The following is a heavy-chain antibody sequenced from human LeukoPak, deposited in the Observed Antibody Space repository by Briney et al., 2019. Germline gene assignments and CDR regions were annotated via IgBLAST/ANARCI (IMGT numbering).Heavy chain of an antibody. CDR1: GFTFSSYA. Sequence: GGSLRFSCAASGFTFSSYAMSWARQAPGKGLEWVSAISGSGGSTYYADSVKGRFTISRDNSKNTLYLQMNSLRAEDTAVYYCAKDRTTMIVVVITFWGQGTLVTVSS. V-gene: IGHV3-23*01. D-gene: IGHD3-22*01. J-gene: IGHJ4*02. CDR2: ISGSGGST. CDR3: AKDRTTMIVVVITF.